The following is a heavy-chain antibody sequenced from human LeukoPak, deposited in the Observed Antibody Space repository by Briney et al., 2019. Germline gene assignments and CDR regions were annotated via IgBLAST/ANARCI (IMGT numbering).Heavy chain of an antibody. J-gene: IGHJ4*02. Sequence: ASVKVSCKASGGTFSSYAISWVRQAPGQGLEWMGIINPGAGSTSYAQKFQGRVTMTRDTSTSTVYMELSSLRSEDSAVYYCAREVGATDYWGQGTLVTVSS. CDR2: INPGAGST. CDR3: AREVGATDY. D-gene: IGHD1-26*01. CDR1: GGTFSSYA. V-gene: IGHV1-46*01.